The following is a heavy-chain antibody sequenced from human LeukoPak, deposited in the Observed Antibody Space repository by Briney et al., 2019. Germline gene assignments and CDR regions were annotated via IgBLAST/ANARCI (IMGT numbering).Heavy chain of an antibody. V-gene: IGHV4-39*07. CDR2: IYYSGST. CDR3: ANLLVAHYYYYMDV. CDR1: GGSISSSSYY. J-gene: IGHJ6*03. D-gene: IGHD2-15*01. Sequence: PSETLSLTCTVSGGSISSSSYYWGWIRQPPGKGLEWIGSIYYSGSTYYNPSLKSRVTISVDTSKNQFSLKLSSVTAADTAVYYCANLLVAHYYYYMDVWGKGTTVTVSS.